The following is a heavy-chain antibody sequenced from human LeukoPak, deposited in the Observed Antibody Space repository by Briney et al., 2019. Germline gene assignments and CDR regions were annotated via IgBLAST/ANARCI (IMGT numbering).Heavy chain of an antibody. Sequence: GGSLRLSCAGSGFTFSSYAMAWVRQTPEKGLEWVAIISSSDGGTYYIDSVKGRFTISRDNSKNMLNLQMNSLRAEDTAVYYCAKGNLGSCNGATCYPLDYWGQGTLVTVSS. J-gene: IGHJ4*02. CDR1: GFTFSSYA. D-gene: IGHD2-8*01. CDR3: AKGNLGSCNGATCYPLDY. V-gene: IGHV3-23*01. CDR2: ISSSDGGT.